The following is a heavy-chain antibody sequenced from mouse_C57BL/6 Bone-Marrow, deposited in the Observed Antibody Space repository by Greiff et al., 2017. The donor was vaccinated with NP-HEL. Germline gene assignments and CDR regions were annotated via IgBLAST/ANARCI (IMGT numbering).Heavy chain of an antibody. D-gene: IGHD2-5*01. CDR1: GYSITSGYY. Sequence: EVKLVESGPGLVKPSQSLSLTCSVTGYSITSGYYWNWIRQFPGNKLEWMGYISYDGSNNYNPSLKNRISITRDTSKNQFFLQLNSVTTEDTATYYCARDYSNYLPRWGQGTLVTVSA. CDR2: ISYDGSN. V-gene: IGHV3-6*01. J-gene: IGHJ3*02. CDR3: ARDYSNYLPR.